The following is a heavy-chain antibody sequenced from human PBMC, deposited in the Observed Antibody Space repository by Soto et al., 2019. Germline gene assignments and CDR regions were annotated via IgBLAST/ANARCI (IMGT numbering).Heavy chain of an antibody. CDR3: ARDSLAVSGRDYYYNGMDV. Sequence: EVQLVESGGGLVQPGGSLRLSCAASTFSFSAYWMTWVRQDPGKGLEWLANIQQDGSETYYVDSVKGRFTISRDNAKNSLYLQMNSLRAEDTAVYFCARDSLAVSGRDYYYNGMDVWGQGTTVTVSS. CDR1: TFSFSAYW. CDR2: IQQDGSET. J-gene: IGHJ6*02. D-gene: IGHD6-19*01. V-gene: IGHV3-7*01.